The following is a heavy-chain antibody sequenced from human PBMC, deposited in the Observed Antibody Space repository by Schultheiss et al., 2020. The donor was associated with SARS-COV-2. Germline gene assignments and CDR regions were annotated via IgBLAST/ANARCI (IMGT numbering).Heavy chain of an antibody. CDR1: GASISSGDYY. J-gene: IGHJ4*02. Sequence: TLSLTCTVSGASISSGDYYWSWIRQHPGKGLEWIGFIHYSGSTYYNPSLRSRLAISADTSKNQFSLKLNSVTAADTAVYYCARDLRSGGSFDSWGQGTLVTVSS. CDR3: ARDLRSGGSFDS. D-gene: IGHD2-15*01. V-gene: IGHV4-31*03. CDR2: IHYSGST.